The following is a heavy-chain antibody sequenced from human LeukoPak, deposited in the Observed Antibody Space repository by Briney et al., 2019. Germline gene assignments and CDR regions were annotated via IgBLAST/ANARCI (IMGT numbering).Heavy chain of an antibody. V-gene: IGHV4-34*01. CDR3: ASDRIWFGESTNEY. CDR2: INHSGST. CDR1: GGSFSGYY. J-gene: IGHJ4*02. D-gene: IGHD3-10*01. Sequence: SETLSLTCAVYGGSFSGYYWSWIRQPPGKGLEWIGEINHSGSTDYNTSLKSRVTISVDTSKNQFSLNLNSVTAADTAFYYCASDRIWFGESTNEYWGQGTLVTVSS.